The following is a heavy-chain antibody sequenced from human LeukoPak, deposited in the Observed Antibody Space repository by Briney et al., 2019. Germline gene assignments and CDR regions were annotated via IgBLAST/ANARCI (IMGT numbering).Heavy chain of an antibody. V-gene: IGHV3-48*03. CDR3: ARDSSSWTYYFDY. J-gene: IGHJ4*02. CDR2: ISSSGSTI. D-gene: IGHD6-13*01. CDR1: GFTFSSYE. Sequence: GGSLRLSCAASGFTFSSYEMNWVRQAPGRGLEWVSYISSSGSTIYYADSVKGRFTISRDNAKNTLYLQMNSLRAEDTAVYYCARDSSSWTYYFDYWGQGTLVTVSS.